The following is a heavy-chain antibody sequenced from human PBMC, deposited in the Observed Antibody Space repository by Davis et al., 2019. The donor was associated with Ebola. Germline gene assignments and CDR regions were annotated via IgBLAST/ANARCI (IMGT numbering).Heavy chain of an antibody. V-gene: IGHV1-2*02. D-gene: IGHD2-2*01. Sequence: ASVKVSCKASGYTFTGYYMHWVRQAPGQGLEWMGWINPNSGGTNYAQKFQGRVTMTRDTSISTAYMELSSLRSEDTAVYYCARAPLVVVPAAMIVDYYYGMDVWGQGTTVTVSS. CDR2: INPNSGGT. CDR3: ARAPLVVVPAAMIVDYYYGMDV. J-gene: IGHJ6*02. CDR1: GYTFTGYY.